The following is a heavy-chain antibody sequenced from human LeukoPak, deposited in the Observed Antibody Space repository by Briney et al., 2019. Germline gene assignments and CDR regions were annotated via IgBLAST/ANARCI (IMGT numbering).Heavy chain of an antibody. CDR2: VNRDGSDT. CDR1: GFTFSQYW. J-gene: IGHJ4*02. CDR3: TSVKAWWEVLGSYSFDY. D-gene: IGHD1-26*01. Sequence: GGSLRLSCVASGFTFSQYWMYWVRQVPGKGLEWVSRVNRDGSDTIYADSVKGRFTISRDNAKNTLFLQMNRLRAEDTAVFYCTSVKAWWEVLGSYSFDYWGQGILVTVPS. V-gene: IGHV3-74*01.